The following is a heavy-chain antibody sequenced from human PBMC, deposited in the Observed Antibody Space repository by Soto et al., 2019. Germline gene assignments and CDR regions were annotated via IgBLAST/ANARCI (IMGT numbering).Heavy chain of an antibody. D-gene: IGHD5-12*01. V-gene: IGHV3-23*01. CDR1: GFTFSSYA. Sequence: PGGSLRLSCAASGFTFSSYAMSWVRQAPGKGLEWVSSFSGSGGNTHYADFVKGRFTISRDNSKNTLYLQMNSLRAEDTAIYFCAKSGVATTLLIDSWGQGTLVTGSS. CDR3: AKSGVATTLLIDS. CDR2: FSGSGGNT. J-gene: IGHJ4*02.